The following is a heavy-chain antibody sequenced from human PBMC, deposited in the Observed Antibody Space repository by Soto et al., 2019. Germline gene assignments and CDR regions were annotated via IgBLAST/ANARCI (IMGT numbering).Heavy chain of an antibody. CDR2: IYYSGST. CDR1: GGSISSYY. J-gene: IGHJ5*02. Sequence: SETLSLTCTVSGGSISSYYWSWIRQPPGKGLEWIGYIYYSGSTNYNPSLKSRVTISVDTSKNQFSLKLSSVTAADTAVYYCAREPSGDYLLPWTGWFDPWGQGTLVTVSS. D-gene: IGHD4-17*01. V-gene: IGHV4-59*01. CDR3: AREPSGDYLLPWTGWFDP.